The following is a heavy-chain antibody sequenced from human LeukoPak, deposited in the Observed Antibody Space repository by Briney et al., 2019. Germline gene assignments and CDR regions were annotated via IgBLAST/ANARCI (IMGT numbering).Heavy chain of an antibody. D-gene: IGHD6-19*01. V-gene: IGHV1-46*01. Sequence: ASVKVSCKASGYTFTSYYMHWVRQAPGQGLEWMGIINPSGGSTSYAQKFQGRVTMTRDTSTSTVYMELSSLRSEDTAVYYCARSPLSGGSGWRNTFYYFDYWGQGTLVTVSS. CDR2: INPSGGST. CDR1: GYTFTSYY. CDR3: ARSPLSGGSGWRNTFYYFDY. J-gene: IGHJ4*02.